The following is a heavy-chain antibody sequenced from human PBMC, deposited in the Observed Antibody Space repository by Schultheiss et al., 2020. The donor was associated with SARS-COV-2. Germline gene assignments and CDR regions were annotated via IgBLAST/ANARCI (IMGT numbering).Heavy chain of an antibody. J-gene: IGHJ4*02. CDR1: GGSISSYY. CDR2: ISSSSSYI. V-gene: IGHV3-21*01. Sequence: GGSLRLSCTVSGGSISSYYWSWIRQPPGKGLEWVSYISSSSSYIYYADSVKGRFTISRDNAKNSLYLQMNSLRAEDTAVYYCARVQEDLFDYWGQGTLVTVSS. CDR3: ARVQEDLFDY.